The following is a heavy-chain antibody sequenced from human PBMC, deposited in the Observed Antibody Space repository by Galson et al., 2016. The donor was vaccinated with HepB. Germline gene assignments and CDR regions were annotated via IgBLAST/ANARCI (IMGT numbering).Heavy chain of an antibody. D-gene: IGHD6-13*01. Sequence: SVKVSCKVSGYTLTELSMHWVRQSPGKGLEWMGGFDPEDGETIYAQKFQGRVTMTEDTSTDTAYMELTRLRSDDTAFYYCATELRDVAAARVDFWGQGTLVAVSS. V-gene: IGHV1-24*01. CDR3: ATELRDVAAARVDF. CDR2: FDPEDGET. CDR1: GYTLTELS. J-gene: IGHJ4*02.